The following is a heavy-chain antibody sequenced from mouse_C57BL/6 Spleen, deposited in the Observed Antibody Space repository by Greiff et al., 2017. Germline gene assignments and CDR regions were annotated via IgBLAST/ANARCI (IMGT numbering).Heavy chain of an antibody. CDR1: GFSFNTYA. CDR3: LRPYYGSSYGFAY. J-gene: IGHJ3*01. V-gene: IGHV10-1*01. D-gene: IGHD1-1*01. Sequence: EVHLVESGGGLVQPKGSLKLSCAASGFSFNTYAMNWVRQAPGKGLEWVARIRSKSNNYATYYADSVKDRFTISRDDSESMLYLQMNNLKTEDTAMYYCLRPYYGSSYGFAYWGQGTLVTVSA. CDR2: IRSKSNNYAT.